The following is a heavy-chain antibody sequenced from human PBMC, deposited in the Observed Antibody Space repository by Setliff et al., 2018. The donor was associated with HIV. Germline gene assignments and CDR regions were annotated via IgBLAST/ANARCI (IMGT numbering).Heavy chain of an antibody. Sequence: GESLKISCTASGFTFGDYAMSWVRQAPGKGLEWVGFIRSKAYGGTTEYAASVKGRFTISRDDSKSIAYLQMNSLKTEDTAVYYCTRLPHIVVVTAIPYFDYWGQGTLVTVSS. CDR2: IRSKAYGGTT. V-gene: IGHV3-49*04. CDR3: TRLPHIVVVTAIPYFDY. CDR1: GFTFGDYA. D-gene: IGHD2-21*02. J-gene: IGHJ4*02.